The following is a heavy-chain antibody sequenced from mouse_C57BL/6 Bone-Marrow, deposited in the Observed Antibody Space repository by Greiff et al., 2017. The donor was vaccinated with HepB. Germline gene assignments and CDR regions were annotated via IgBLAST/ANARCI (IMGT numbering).Heavy chain of an antibody. CDR1: GYTFTDHT. J-gene: IGHJ3*01. CDR3: ARGVDDYDEWFAY. CDR2: IYPRDGST. Sequence: VQLVESDAELVKPGASVKISCKVSGYTFTDHTIHWMKQRPEQGLEWIGYIYPRDGSTKYNEKFKGKATLTADKSSSTAYMQLNSLTSEDSAVYFCARGVDDYDEWFAYWGQGTLVTVSA. D-gene: IGHD2-4*01. V-gene: IGHV1-78*01.